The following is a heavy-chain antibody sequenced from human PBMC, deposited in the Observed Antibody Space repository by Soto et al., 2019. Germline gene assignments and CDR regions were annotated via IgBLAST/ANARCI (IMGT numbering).Heavy chain of an antibody. D-gene: IGHD4-17*01. V-gene: IGHV4-59*01. CDR2: IYYSGST. CDR1: GGSISSYY. CDR3: ARAVTTVDPFDY. Sequence: ASETLSLTCTVSGGSISSYYWSWIRQPPGKGLEWIGYIYYSGSTNYNPSLKSRVTISVDTSKNQFSLKLSSVTAADTAVYYCARAVTTVDPFDYWGQGTLVTVSS. J-gene: IGHJ4*02.